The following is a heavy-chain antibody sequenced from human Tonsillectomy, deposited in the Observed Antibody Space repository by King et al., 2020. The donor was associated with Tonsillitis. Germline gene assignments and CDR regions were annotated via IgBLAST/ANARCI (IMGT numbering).Heavy chain of an antibody. CDR3: AKCPYDFWSGGLYYAMDV. D-gene: IGHD3-3*01. CDR2: MSGAGART. J-gene: IGHJ6*02. V-gene: IGHV3-23*04. Sequence: VQLVEAGGGLVQPGGSLRLSCAASGVTFSTYAMTWVRQAPGKGVEGVSVMSGAGARTYHADSVKGRFTISRDNSKNTLYLQRNSLRAEDTAVYYCAKCPYDFWSGGLYYAMDVWGQGTTVTVSS. CDR1: GVTFSTYA.